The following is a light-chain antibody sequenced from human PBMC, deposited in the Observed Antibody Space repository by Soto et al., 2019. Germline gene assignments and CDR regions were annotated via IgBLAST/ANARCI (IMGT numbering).Light chain of an antibody. CDR2: NVS. Sequence: DVVMTQSPLSLPVTLGQPASISCRASQSLVHSDGNTYLSWFLQRPGQSPRSLIYNVSNRDSRVPDRFRGSGSGTDFTLTISRVEAEDVGVSYCMQGTHWPPYTFGQGTKLEIK. J-gene: IGKJ2*01. V-gene: IGKV2-30*02. CDR1: QSLVHSDGNTY. CDR3: MQGTHWPPYT.